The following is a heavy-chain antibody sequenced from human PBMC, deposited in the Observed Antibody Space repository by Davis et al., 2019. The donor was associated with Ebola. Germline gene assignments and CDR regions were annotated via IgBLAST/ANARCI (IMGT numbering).Heavy chain of an antibody. CDR2: ISSSGSTI. CDR3: ARVGGGSYYYYGMDV. D-gene: IGHD3-16*01. J-gene: IGHJ6*02. V-gene: IGHV3-11*01. CDR1: GFTFSDYY. Sequence: GESLKISCAASGFTFSDYYMSWIRQAPGKGLEWVSYISSSGSTIYYADSVKGLFTISRDNAKNSLYLQMNSLRAEDTAVYYCARVGGGSYYYYGMDVWGQGTTVTVSS.